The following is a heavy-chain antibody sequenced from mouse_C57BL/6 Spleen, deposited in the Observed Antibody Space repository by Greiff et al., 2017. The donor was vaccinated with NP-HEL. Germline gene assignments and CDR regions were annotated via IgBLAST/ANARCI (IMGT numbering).Heavy chain of an antibody. CDR2: IHPNSGST. J-gene: IGHJ1*03. CDR3: ARGDYYGSREGYFDV. D-gene: IGHD1-1*01. CDR1: GYTFTSYW. V-gene: IGHV1-64*01. Sequence: VQLQQPGAELVKPGASVKLSCKASGYTFTSYWMHWVKQRPGHGLEWIGMIHPNSGSTNYNEKFKSKATLTVDTSSSTAYMQLSSLTSEDAAIENCARGDYYGSREGYFDVWGTGTTVTVA.